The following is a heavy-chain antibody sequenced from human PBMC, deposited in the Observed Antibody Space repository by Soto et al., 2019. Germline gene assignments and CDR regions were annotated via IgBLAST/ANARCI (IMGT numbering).Heavy chain of an antibody. Sequence: EVQLVESGGGLVQPGGSLRLSCAASGFTFSSYWMSWVRQAPGKGLEWVANIKQDGSEKYYVDSVKGRFTISRDNAKNSLYLQMNSLRAEDTAVYYCASGYCGGDCYHIDAFDIWGQGTMVTVSS. V-gene: IGHV3-7*01. CDR1: GFTFSSYW. CDR3: ASGYCGGDCYHIDAFDI. D-gene: IGHD2-21*01. CDR2: IKQDGSEK. J-gene: IGHJ3*02.